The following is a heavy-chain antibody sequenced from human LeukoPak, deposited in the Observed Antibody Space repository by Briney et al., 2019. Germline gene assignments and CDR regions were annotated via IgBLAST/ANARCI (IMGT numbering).Heavy chain of an antibody. CDR1: GFTFSSYG. D-gene: IGHD2-2*01. CDR3: AKGKRDQLLLCAFDI. CDR2: ISGSGGST. Sequence: GGSLSLSCAASGFTFSSYGMSWVRQAPGKGLEWVSAISGSGGSTYYADSVKGRFTISRDNSKNTLYLQMNSLRAEDTAIYYCAKGKRDQLLLCAFDIWGQGTMVTVSS. V-gene: IGHV3-23*01. J-gene: IGHJ3*02.